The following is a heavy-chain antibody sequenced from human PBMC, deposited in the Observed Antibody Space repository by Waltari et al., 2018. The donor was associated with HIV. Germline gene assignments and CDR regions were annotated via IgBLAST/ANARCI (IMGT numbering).Heavy chain of an antibody. CDR2: IGFSGSFL. J-gene: IGHJ5*02. CDR1: GFTFSDYS. D-gene: IGHD6-13*01. V-gene: IGHV3-21*02. CDR3: ARDSRGTSWSLNWFDP. Sequence: EVQLVDSGGGLVKPGGSLRLSCAASGFTFSDYSMNWVRQSPGRGLEWVSSIGFSGSFLYYADSVKGRFTISRDNAQNSMYLQMNNLRADDSAMYYCARDSRGTSWSLNWFDPWGQGTLVTVSS.